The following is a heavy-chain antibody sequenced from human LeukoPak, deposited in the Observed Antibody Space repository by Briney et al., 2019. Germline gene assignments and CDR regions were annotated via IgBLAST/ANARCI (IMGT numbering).Heavy chain of an antibody. D-gene: IGHD5-18*01. J-gene: IGHJ3*02. CDR1: GFTFSTSE. Sequence: PGGSLRLSCTASGFTFSTSEMSWVRQAPGKGLEWVSYTSATSSHIFYAGSVKGRFTISRDNAKNSLYLQMTSLRAEDTAVYYCAREDTAVAFDIWGHGTMVTVSS. CDR2: TSATSSHI. CDR3: AREDTAVAFDI. V-gene: IGHV3-48*03.